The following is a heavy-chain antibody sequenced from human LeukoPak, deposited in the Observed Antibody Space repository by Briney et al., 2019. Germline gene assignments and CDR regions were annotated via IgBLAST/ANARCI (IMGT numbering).Heavy chain of an antibody. Sequence: GGSLRLSCAASGFTFSSYAMSWVRQAPGKGLEWVSAISSSGGSTYYADSVKGRFTISSDNSKNTLYLQMNSLRAEDTAIYYCAKDCNGGNCYIDYWGQGTLVTVAS. D-gene: IGHD2-15*01. CDR1: GFTFSSYA. CDR2: ISSSGGST. V-gene: IGHV3-23*01. J-gene: IGHJ4*02. CDR3: AKDCNGGNCYIDY.